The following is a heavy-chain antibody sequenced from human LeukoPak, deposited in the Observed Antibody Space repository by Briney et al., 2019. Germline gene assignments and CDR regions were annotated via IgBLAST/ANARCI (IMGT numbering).Heavy chain of an antibody. V-gene: IGHV5-51*01. CDR1: GYRFTNYW. J-gene: IGHJ4*02. D-gene: IGHD3-10*01. CDR2: IYPGDSDT. Sequence: GESLKISCKGSGYRFTNYWIGWVRQMPGKGLEWMGIIYPGDSDTRYSPSFQGQVTISADKSISTAYLQWSSLKASDTAMYYCARQRYYYGSGSYSDYWGQGTLVTVSS. CDR3: ARQRYYYGSGSYSDY.